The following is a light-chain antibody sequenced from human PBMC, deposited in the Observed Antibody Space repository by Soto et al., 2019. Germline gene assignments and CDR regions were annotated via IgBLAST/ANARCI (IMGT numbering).Light chain of an antibody. CDR2: DAS. CDR3: QQYGSSPIT. J-gene: IGKJ5*01. Sequence: EITLPQSPATLSLSPEERASLSCGASQSVSSSYVAWYQNRPGLAPRLLIHDASSRATGIPDRFSGTKSGTDLTLTIRRLEPEDAAVYYCQQYGSSPITFGQGTRLEIK. V-gene: IGKV3D-20*01. CDR1: QSVSSSY.